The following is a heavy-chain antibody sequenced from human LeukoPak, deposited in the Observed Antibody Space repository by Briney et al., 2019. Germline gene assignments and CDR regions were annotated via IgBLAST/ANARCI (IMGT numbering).Heavy chain of an antibody. CDR2: SSFI. V-gene: IGHV3-69-1*02. Sequence: SSFILNADSVKGRFTISRDNAKNSLYLQMNSLRAEDTAVYYCARGTSGSYLWNYYYGMDVWGQGTTVTVSS. CDR3: ARGTSGSYLWNYYYGMDV. J-gene: IGHJ6*02. D-gene: IGHD1-26*01.